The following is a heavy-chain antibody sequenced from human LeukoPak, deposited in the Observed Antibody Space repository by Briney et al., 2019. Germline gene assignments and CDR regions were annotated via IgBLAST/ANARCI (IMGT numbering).Heavy chain of an antibody. D-gene: IGHD6-19*01. Sequence: GGSLRLSCAASGFTFSDYYMSWIRQAPGKGLEWVSSISSSSSYIYYADSVKGRFTISRDNAKNSLYLQMNSLRAEDTAVYYCARDGLASSGWPDAFDIWGQGTMVTVSS. V-gene: IGHV3-11*06. J-gene: IGHJ3*02. CDR2: ISSSSSYI. CDR3: ARDGLASSGWPDAFDI. CDR1: GFTFSDYY.